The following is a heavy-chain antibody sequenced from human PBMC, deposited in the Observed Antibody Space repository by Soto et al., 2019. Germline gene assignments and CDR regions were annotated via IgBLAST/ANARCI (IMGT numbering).Heavy chain of an antibody. D-gene: IGHD2-2*01. CDR1: GFTFSSYA. J-gene: IGHJ6*02. V-gene: IGHV3-30-3*01. CDR3: ARDRCSSTSCSGSYGMDV. Sequence: QVQLVESGGGVVQPGRSLRLSCAASGFTFSSYAMHWVRQAPGKGLEWVAVISYDGSNKYYADSVKGRFTISRDNSKKPLYLQMNSLRAEDTAVYYCARDRCSSTSCSGSYGMDVWGQGTTVTVSS. CDR2: ISYDGSNK.